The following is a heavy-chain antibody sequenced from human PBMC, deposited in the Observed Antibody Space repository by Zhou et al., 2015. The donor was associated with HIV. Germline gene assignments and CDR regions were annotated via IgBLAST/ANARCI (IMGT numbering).Heavy chain of an antibody. J-gene: IGHJ4*02. D-gene: IGHD6-19*01. CDR3: ARGGRRGIAVAGTIWYFDY. CDR2: IIPIFGTA. CDR1: GGTFSSYA. Sequence: QVQLVQSGAEVKKPGSSVKVSCKASGGTFSSYAISWVRQAPGQGLEWMGGIIPIFGTANYAQKFQGRVTITADESTSTAYMELSSLRSEDTAVYYCARGGRRGIAVAGTIWYFDYWGQGNPGHRLL. V-gene: IGHV1-69*12.